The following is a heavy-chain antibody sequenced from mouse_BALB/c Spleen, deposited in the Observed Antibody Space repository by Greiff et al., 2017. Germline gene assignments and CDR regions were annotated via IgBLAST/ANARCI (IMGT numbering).Heavy chain of an antibody. J-gene: IGHJ1*01. V-gene: IGHV1S41*01. CDR3: ARGYYGSSYSYFDV. CDR1: GYTFTSYW. CDR2: IAPGSGST. D-gene: IGHD1-1*01. Sequence: DLVKPGASVKLSCKASGYTFTSYWINWIKQRPGQGLEWIGRIAPGSGSTYYNEMFKGKATLTVDTSSSTAYIQLSSLSSEDSAVYFCARGYYGSSYSYFDVWGAGTTVTVSS.